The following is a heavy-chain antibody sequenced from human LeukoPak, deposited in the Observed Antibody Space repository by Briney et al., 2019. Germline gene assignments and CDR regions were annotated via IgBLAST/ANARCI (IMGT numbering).Heavy chain of an antibody. CDR2: IYYSGST. J-gene: IGHJ4*02. D-gene: IGHD3-3*01. Sequence: PSETLSLTCTVSGGSISSGGYYWSRIRQPPGKGLEWIGYIYYSGSTYYNPSLKSRVTISVDTSKNQFSLKLSSVTAADTAVYYCARAIFGVVIGYWGQGTLVTVSS. V-gene: IGHV4-31*03. CDR3: ARAIFGVVIGY. CDR1: GGSISSGGYY.